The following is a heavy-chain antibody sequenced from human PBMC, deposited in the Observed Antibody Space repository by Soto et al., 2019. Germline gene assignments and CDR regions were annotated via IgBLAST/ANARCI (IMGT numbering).Heavy chain of an antibody. CDR3: XRRYXSAFDF. CDR1: GGSISSYY. CDR2: IYYSGST. V-gene: IGHV4-59*01. Sequence: QVQLQESGPGLVKPSETLSLTCTVSGGSISSYYWSWIRQPPGKGLEWIGYIYYSGSTNYNPSLKSRVTISVDXSKNXXXLKXXSXXXXXXXXXXXXRRYXSAFDFWGQGTMVTVSS. D-gene: IGHD1-20*01. J-gene: IGHJ3*01.